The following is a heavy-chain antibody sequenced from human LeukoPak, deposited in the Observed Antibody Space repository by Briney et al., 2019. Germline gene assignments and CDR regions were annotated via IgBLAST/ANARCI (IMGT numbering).Heavy chain of an antibody. V-gene: IGHV4-34*01. J-gene: IGHJ3*02. CDR2: INHSGST. CDR1: GGSFSGYY. D-gene: IGHD6-19*01. Sequence: PSETLSLTCAVYGGSFSGYYWSWIRQPPGKGLEWIGEINHSGSTNYNPSLKSRVTISVDTSKSQFSLKLSSVTAADTAVYYCARVGRWLGAFDIWGQGTMVTVSS. CDR3: ARVGRWLGAFDI.